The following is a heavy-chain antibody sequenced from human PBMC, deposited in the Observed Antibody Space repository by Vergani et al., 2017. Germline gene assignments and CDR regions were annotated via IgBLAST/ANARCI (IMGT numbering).Heavy chain of an antibody. CDR1: GFTFSSYE. J-gene: IGHJ3*02. CDR3: AREMAQGGAFDI. Sequence: EVQLVESGGGLVQPGGSLRLSCAASGFTFSSYEMNWVRQAPGKGLEWVSYISSSGSTIYYADSVKGLFTISRDNAKNSLYLQMNSLRAEDTAVYYCAREMAQGGAFDIWGQGTMVTVSS. D-gene: IGHD5-24*01. CDR2: ISSSGSTI. V-gene: IGHV3-48*03.